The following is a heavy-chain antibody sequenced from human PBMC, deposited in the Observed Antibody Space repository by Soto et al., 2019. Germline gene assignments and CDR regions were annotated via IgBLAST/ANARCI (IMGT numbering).Heavy chain of an antibody. J-gene: IGHJ5*02. Sequence: GESLKISCKGSVYSFTSYWISWVRQMPGKGLEWTGRIDPSDSYTNYSPSFQGHVTISADKSISTAYLQWSSLKASDTAMYYCARDYVNWFDPWGQGTLVTVSS. CDR3: ARDYVNWFDP. CDR1: VYSFTSYW. V-gene: IGHV5-10-1*01. CDR2: IDPSDSYT. D-gene: IGHD4-17*01.